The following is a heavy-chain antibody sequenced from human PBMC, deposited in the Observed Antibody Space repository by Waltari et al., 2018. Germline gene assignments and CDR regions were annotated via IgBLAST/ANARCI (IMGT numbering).Heavy chain of an antibody. J-gene: IGHJ5*02. D-gene: IGHD3-10*01. CDR3: ARGPRLLWFRELPRKNWFDP. CDR1: GGSFSGYY. CDR2: INHSGST. V-gene: IGHV4-34*01. Sequence: QVQLQQWGAGLLKPSETLSLTCAVYGGSFSGYYWSWIRQPPGKGLAWIGEINHSGSTNYTPSLKSRVTISVDTSKNQFSLKLSSVTAADTAVYYCARGPRLLWFRELPRKNWFDPWGQGTLVTVSS.